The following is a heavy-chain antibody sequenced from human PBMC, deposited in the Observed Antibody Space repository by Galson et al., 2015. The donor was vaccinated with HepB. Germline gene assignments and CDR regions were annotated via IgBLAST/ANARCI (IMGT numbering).Heavy chain of an antibody. CDR3: AKGGPGLVRTGYYYYGMDV. D-gene: IGHD6-19*01. V-gene: IGHV3-30*18. Sequence: SLRLSCAASGFPFTTYGMHWVRQAPGKGLEWVAVISYDGSNKYYADSVKGRFTISRDNSKNTLYLQMNSLRAEDTAVYYCAKGGPGLVRTGYYYYGMDVWGQGTTVTVSS. CDR2: ISYDGSNK. CDR1: GFPFTTYG. J-gene: IGHJ6*02.